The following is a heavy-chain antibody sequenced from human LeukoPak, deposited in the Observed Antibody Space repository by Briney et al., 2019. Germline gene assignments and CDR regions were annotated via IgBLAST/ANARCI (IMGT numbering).Heavy chain of an antibody. J-gene: IGHJ5*02. V-gene: IGHV3-7*01. CDR2: IKQDGSEN. CDR3: ARYSSSSGWLDP. CDR1: GFTFSAYW. Sequence: GSLRLSCAASGFTFSAYWMTWVRQTPGEGLEPVANIKQDGSENNYVDSVKGRFTISRDNAKNSLYLQMNSLRGEDTAVYYCARYSSSSGWLDPWGQGTLVTVSS. D-gene: IGHD6-6*01.